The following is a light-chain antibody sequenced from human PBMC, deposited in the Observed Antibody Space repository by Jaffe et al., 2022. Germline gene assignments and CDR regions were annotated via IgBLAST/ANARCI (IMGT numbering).Light chain of an antibody. Sequence: SYELTQPLSVSVALGQTARITCGGNNLGSKHVHWYQQKPGQAPVLVIYRDSNRPSGIPERFSGSNSGNTATLTISRAQAGDEADYYCQVWDSSNVIFGGGTKLTVL. CDR3: QVWDSSNVI. CDR2: RDS. J-gene: IGLJ2*01. CDR1: NLGSKH. V-gene: IGLV3-9*01.